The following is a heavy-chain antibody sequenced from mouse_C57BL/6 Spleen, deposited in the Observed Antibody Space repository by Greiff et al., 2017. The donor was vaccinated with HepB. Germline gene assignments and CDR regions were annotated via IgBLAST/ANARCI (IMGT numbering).Heavy chain of an antibody. CDR3: ARYDYDWYFDG. J-gene: IGHJ1*03. CDR2: IYPGDGDT. V-gene: IGHV1-82*01. D-gene: IGHD2-4*01. CDR1: GYAFSSSW. Sequence: QLQQSGPELVKPGASVKISCKASGYAFSSSWMNWVKQRPGKGLEWIGRIYPGDGDTNYNGKFKGKATLTADKSSSTAYMQLSSLTSDDSAVYCCARYDYDWYFDGWGTGTTVTVSS.